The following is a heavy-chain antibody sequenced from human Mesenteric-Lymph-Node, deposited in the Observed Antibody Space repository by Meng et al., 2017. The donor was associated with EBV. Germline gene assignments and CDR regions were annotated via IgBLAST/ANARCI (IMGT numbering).Heavy chain of an antibody. J-gene: IGHJ4*02. V-gene: IGHV3-23*04. Sequence: GQWVESGGGLVQPGGSLRLSWVASGFTFNIYGMNWVRQAPGRGLEWVAGISGSGGTTYYADSVKGRFTISRDNSENTVSLQMNSLRAEDTAVYYCSNLPYNYWGQGTLVTVSS. CDR1: GFTFNIYG. CDR3: SNLPYNY. D-gene: IGHD5-24*01. CDR2: ISGSGGTT.